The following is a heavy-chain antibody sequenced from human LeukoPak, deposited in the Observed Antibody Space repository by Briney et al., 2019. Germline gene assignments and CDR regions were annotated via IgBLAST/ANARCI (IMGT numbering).Heavy chain of an antibody. CDR1: GYTFTSYG. D-gene: IGHD3-3*01. CDR2: ISAYNGNT. J-gene: IGHJ4*02. Sequence: ASVKVSCKASGYTFTSYGISWVRPAPGQGLEWMGWISAYNGNTNYAQKLQGRVTMTTDTSTSTAYMELRSLRSDDTAVYYCARIRFLEWLLSDWGQGTLVTVSS. CDR3: ARIRFLEWLLSD. V-gene: IGHV1-18*01.